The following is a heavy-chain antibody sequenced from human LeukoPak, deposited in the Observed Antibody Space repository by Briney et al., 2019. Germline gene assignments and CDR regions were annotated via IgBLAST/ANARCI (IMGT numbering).Heavy chain of an antibody. J-gene: IGHJ5*02. V-gene: IGHV4-31*03. D-gene: IGHD2-2*01. Sequence: SETLSLTCTVSGGSISSGGYYWSWIRQHPGKGLEWIGYIYYSGSTCYNPSLKSRVTISVDTSKNQFSLKLSSVTAADTAVYYCARWSDCSSTSCYNWFDPWGQGTLVTVSS. CDR3: ARWSDCSSTSCYNWFDP. CDR1: GGSISSGGYY. CDR2: IYYSGST.